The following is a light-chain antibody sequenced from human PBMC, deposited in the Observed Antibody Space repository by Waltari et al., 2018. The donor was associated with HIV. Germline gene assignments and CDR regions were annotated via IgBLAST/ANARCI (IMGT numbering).Light chain of an antibody. J-gene: IGKJ2*01. V-gene: IGKV4-1*01. Sequence: DIVMTQSPDSLVVSLGERATIHCKSSLRVLKTSGYRNYLASYQQKPGQSPKLLIYWASIRESGVPDRFSGSGSGTDFTLTITNLQAEDVAVYYCQQYHSLPYTFGQGTKLEIK. CDR3: QQYHSLPYT. CDR2: WAS. CDR1: LRVLKTSGYRNY.